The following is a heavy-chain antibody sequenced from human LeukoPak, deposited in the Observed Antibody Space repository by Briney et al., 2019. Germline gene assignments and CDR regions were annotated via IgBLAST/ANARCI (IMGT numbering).Heavy chain of an antibody. V-gene: IGHV4-39*01. CDR2: FYYNGGT. CDR3: ARLTVVVVPATADY. CDR1: GGSISSRSYY. D-gene: IGHD2-15*01. J-gene: IGHJ4*02. Sequence: SETLSLTCTVSGGSISSRSYYWGWIRQPPGKGLEWIGSFYYNGGTYYNPSLKSRVTISVDTSKNQFSLKLSSVTAADTAFYYCARLTVVVVPATADYWGQGTLVTVSS.